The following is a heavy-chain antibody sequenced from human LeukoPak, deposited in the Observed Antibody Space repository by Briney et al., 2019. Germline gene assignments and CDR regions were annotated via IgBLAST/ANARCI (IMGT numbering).Heavy chain of an antibody. Sequence: GGSLRLSCAASGFTFSSYWMHWVRQAPGKGLEWVSSISSSSSYIYYADSVKGRFTISRDNAKNSLYLQMNSLRAEDTAVYYCARDGERGPAAGYFDYWGQGTPVTVSS. CDR1: GFTFSSYW. CDR3: ARDGERGPAAGYFDY. CDR2: ISSSSSYI. V-gene: IGHV3-21*01. D-gene: IGHD2-2*01. J-gene: IGHJ4*02.